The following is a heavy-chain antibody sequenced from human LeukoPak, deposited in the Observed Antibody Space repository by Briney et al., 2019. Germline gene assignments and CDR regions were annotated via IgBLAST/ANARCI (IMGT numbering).Heavy chain of an antibody. CDR3: AKFKLPRRWFDP. Sequence: GGSLRLSCAASGFTFSSYAMSWVRQAPGKGLAWVSAISGSGGSTYYADSVKGRFTISRDNSKNTLYLQMNSLRAEDTAVYYCAKFKLPRRWFDPWGQGTLVTVSS. V-gene: IGHV3-23*01. CDR1: GFTFSSYA. CDR2: ISGSGGST. D-gene: IGHD1-14*01. J-gene: IGHJ5*02.